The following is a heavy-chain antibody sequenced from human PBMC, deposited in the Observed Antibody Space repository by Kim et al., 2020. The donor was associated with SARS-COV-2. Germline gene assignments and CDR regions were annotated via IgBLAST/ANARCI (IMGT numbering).Heavy chain of an antibody. D-gene: IGHD3-10*01. V-gene: IGHV5-51*01. CDR1: GYSFASYW. Sequence: GESLKISCKGSGYSFASYWIAWVRQMPGKGLEWMGIIYPGDSDIRYSPSFQGQVTISVDKSISTAYLQWSSLKASDTAMYYCARNPLARVTIIREVPGPNWFDPWGQGTLVTVSS. CDR2: IYPGDSDI. CDR3: ARNPLARVTIIREVPGPNWFDP. J-gene: IGHJ5*02.